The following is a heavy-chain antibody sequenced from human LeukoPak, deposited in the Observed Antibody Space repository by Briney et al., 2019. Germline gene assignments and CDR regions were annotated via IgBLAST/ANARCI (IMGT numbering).Heavy chain of an antibody. CDR2: IKSDGSST. CDR3: ARRYRYCRVEY. CDR1: GFTFSSYW. D-gene: IGHD5-18*01. V-gene: IGHV3-74*01. Sequence: PGGSLRLFCAASGFTFSSYWMHWVRQAPGKGLVWVSRIKSDGSSTTYADSVKGRFTISRDNAKKTLYLQMNSLRAEDTAVYYCARRYRYCRVEYWGQGTLVTVSS. J-gene: IGHJ4*02.